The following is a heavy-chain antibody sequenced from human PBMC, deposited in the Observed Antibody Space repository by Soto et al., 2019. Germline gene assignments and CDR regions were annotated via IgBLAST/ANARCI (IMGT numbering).Heavy chain of an antibody. V-gene: IGHV3-23*01. D-gene: IGHD2-2*01. CDR1: GFTFSSYA. J-gene: IGHJ6*02. CDR3: AKGISTCSSTSCYSYYYYGMDV. Sequence: GGSLRLSCAASGFTFSSYAMSWVRQAPGKGLEWVSAISGSGGSTYYADSVKGRFTISRDNSKNTPYLQMNSLRAEDTAVYYCAKGISTCSSTSCYSYYYYGMDVWGQGTTVTVSS. CDR2: ISGSGGST.